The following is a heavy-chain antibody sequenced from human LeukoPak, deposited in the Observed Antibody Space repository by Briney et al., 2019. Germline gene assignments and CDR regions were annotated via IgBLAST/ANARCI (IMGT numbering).Heavy chain of an antibody. CDR3: AKDPPRIERDLDAFDI. V-gene: IGHV1-69*04. Sequence: GASVKVSCKASGGTFSSYAISWVRQAPGQGLEWMGRIIPILGIANYAQKFQGRVTITADKSTSTAYMELSSLRSEDTAVYYCAKDPPRIERDLDAFDIWGQGTMVTVSS. CDR2: IIPILGIA. J-gene: IGHJ3*02. CDR1: GGTFSSYA. D-gene: IGHD2-21*01.